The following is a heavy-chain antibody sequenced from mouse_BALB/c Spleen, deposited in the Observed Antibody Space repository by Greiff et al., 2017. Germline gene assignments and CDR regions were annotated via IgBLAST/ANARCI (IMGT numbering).Heavy chain of an antibody. CDR1: GYTFTDYA. D-gene: IGHD2-1*01. Sequence: VQRVESGAELVRPGVSVKISCKGSGYTFTDYAMHWVKQSHAKSLEWIGVISTYYGDASYNQKFKGKATMTVDKSSSTAYMELARLTSEDSAIYYCASTIRGSWFAYWGQGTLVTVSA. J-gene: IGHJ3*01. CDR3: ASTIRGSWFAY. CDR2: ISTYYGDA. V-gene: IGHV1S137*01.